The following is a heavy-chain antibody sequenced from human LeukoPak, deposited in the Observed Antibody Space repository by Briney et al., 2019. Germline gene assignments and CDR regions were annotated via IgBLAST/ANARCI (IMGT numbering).Heavy chain of an antibody. CDR1: GFTFSDYY. D-gene: IGHD3-22*01. J-gene: IGHJ4*02. CDR2: ISSSSSYI. CDR3: ARGYYDSSGITDY. V-gene: IGHV3-11*06. Sequence: KSGGSLRLSCAASGFTFSDYYMSWIRQAPGKGLEWVSSISSSSSYIYYADSVKGRFTISRDNAKNSLYLQMNSLRAEDTAVYYCARGYYDSSGITDYWGQGTLVTVSS.